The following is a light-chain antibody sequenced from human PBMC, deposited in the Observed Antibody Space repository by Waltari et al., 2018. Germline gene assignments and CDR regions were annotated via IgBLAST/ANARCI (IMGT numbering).Light chain of an antibody. CDR3: SSYTSSSTLWV. CDR1: SSDVGGYNY. CDR2: DVS. J-gene: IGLJ3*02. V-gene: IGLV2-14*03. Sequence: QSALTQPASVSGSPGQSITISCTGTSSDVGGYNYVSWNQQHPGKAPKLMIYDVSNRPSGVSNVFSCSKSGNTASLTISGLQSEDEADYYCSSYTSSSTLWVFGGGTMLTVL.